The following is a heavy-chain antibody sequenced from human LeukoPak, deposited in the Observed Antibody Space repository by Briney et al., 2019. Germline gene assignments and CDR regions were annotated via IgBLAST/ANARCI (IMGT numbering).Heavy chain of an antibody. D-gene: IGHD3-9*01. J-gene: IGHJ6*03. Sequence: GASVKVSCKASGGTFSSYAISWVRQAPGQGLEWMGGIIPIFGTANYAQKFQGRVTITADESTSTAYMELSSLRSEDTAVYYCARGPVLRYFDWLSGASLYYYYMDVWGKGTTVTISS. CDR1: GGTFSSYA. CDR3: ARGPVLRYFDWLSGASLYYYYMDV. CDR2: IIPIFGTA. V-gene: IGHV1-69*13.